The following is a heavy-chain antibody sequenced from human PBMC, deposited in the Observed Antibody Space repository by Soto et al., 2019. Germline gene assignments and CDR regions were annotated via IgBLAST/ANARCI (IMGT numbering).Heavy chain of an antibody. J-gene: IGHJ5*02. CDR2: VSGSGDTI. CDR3: ERLPADGSNTP. Sequence: GGSLRLSCAASRFTFNDYAMSLVRQAPGRGLEWVSSVSGSGDTIYYAESVKGRFTISRDNSKNTVSLQMNSPRAEDTAVYYCERLPADGSNTPWGQGTLVTVSS. D-gene: IGHD2-21*01. V-gene: IGHV3-23*01. CDR1: RFTFNDYA.